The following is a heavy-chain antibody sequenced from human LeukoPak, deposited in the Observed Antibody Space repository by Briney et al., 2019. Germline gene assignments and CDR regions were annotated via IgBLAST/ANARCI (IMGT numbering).Heavy chain of an antibody. Sequence: GGSLRLSCAASRFTFSSYGMNWVRQAPGKGLEWVSSISSSGSYIYYADSVKGRFTISRDNAKNSLYLQMNSLRAEDTAVYYCARAGRGLRYFDWLTYDYWGQGTLVTVSS. D-gene: IGHD3-9*01. J-gene: IGHJ4*02. CDR2: ISSSGSYI. V-gene: IGHV3-21*01. CDR3: ARAGRGLRYFDWLTYDY. CDR1: RFTFSSYG.